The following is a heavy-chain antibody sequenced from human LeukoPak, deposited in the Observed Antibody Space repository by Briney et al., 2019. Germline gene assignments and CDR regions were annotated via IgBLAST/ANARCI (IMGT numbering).Heavy chain of an antibody. CDR1: GYTFSSYG. J-gene: IGHJ6*03. V-gene: IGHV1-18*01. CDR3: ARSGAYGYYYYYYYMDV. CDR2: ISAYNGNT. Sequence: ASVKVSCKASGYTFSSYGISWVRQAPGQGLEWMGWISAYNGNTNYAQKVQGRVTMTTDTSTSTAYMEVKSLRSDDTAVYYCARSGAYGYYYYYYYMDVWGKGTTVTVFS. D-gene: IGHD5-12*01.